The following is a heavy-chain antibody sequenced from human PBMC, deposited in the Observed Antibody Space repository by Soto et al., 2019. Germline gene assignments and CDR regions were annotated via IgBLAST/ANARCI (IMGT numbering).Heavy chain of an antibody. V-gene: IGHV3-23*01. CDR1: GFTFSSYA. CDR3: AKDDTYYDILTGPHDAFDI. Sequence: GGSLRLSCAASGFTFSSYAMSWVRQAPGKGLEWVSAISGSGGSTYYADSVKGRFTISRDNSKNTLYLQMNSLRAEDTAVYYCAKDDTYYDILTGPHDAFDIWGQGTMVTVSS. D-gene: IGHD3-9*01. J-gene: IGHJ3*02. CDR2: ISGSGGST.